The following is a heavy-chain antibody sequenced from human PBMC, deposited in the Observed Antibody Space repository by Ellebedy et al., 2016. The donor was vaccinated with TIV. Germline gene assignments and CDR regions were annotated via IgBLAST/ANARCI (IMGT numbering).Heavy chain of an antibody. J-gene: IGHJ4*02. CDR3: ARGGVEMATYDY. V-gene: IGHV1-3*01. CDR2: INAGNGNT. Sequence: AASVKVSCKASGYTFTSYAMHWVRQAPGQRLEWMGWINAGNGNTKYSQKFQGRVTITRDTSASTAYMKLSSLRSEDTAVYYCARGGVEMATYDYWGQGTLVTVSS. CDR1: GYTFTSYA. D-gene: IGHD5-24*01.